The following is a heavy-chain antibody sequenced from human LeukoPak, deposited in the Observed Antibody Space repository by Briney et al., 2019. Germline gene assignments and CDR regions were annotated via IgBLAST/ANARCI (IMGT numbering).Heavy chain of an antibody. J-gene: IGHJ4*02. Sequence: GGSLRLSCAASGFTFSSYGMHWVRQAPGKGLEWVAVIWYDGSNKYYADSVKGRFTISRDNSKNTLYLQMNSLRAEDTAVYYCAKLYSGDGYGSRRPFDYWGQGTLVTVSS. CDR1: GFTFSSYG. CDR2: IWYDGSNK. V-gene: IGHV3-30*02. D-gene: IGHD5-24*01. CDR3: AKLYSGDGYGSRRPFDY.